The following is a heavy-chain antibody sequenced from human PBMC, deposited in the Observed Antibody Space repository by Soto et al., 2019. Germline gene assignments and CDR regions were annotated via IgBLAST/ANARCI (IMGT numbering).Heavy chain of an antibody. CDR1: GFTFSSYG. Sequence: QVQLVESGGGVVQPGRSLRLSCVASGFTFSSYGMHWVRQAPGKGLEWVAIISYDGSNTYYADSVKGRFTISRDNSKNTLYLQMNILGAEDTSVYNCAKEGGLSGSYYIASSYYFDYLGQGTLVTVSS. CDR3: AKEGGLSGSYYIASSYYFDY. J-gene: IGHJ4*02. V-gene: IGHV3-30*18. D-gene: IGHD1-26*01. CDR2: ISYDGSNT.